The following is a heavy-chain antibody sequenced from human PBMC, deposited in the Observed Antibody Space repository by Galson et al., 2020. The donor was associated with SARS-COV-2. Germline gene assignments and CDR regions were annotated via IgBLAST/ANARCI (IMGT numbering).Heavy chain of an antibody. Sequence: GESLKISCAASGFNFSLYAMTWIRQAPGKGLEWVSTISNSGGGTYYKDSVKGRFTISRDNFKNTLYLQMKSLRGEDTAVYYCASLFYAGRAVAGPFDYWGQGTVVTVSS. D-gene: IGHD6-19*01. CDR3: ASLFYAGRAVAGPFDY. CDR1: GFNFSLYA. J-gene: IGHJ4*02. V-gene: IGHV3-23*01. CDR2: ISNSGGGT.